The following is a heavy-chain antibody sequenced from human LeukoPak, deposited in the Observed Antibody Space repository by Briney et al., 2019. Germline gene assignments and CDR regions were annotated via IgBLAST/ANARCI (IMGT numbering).Heavy chain of an antibody. CDR1: GFTFSSHG. CDR2: ITGSGGRS. Sequence: AGSLRLSCAASGFTFSSHGMSWVRQAPGKGLEWVSVITGSGGRSYYADSVKGRFTISRDSSKNTLFLQMNSLRAEDTAVYFCAKDRGYSYGYPYFDYWGQGTLVTVSS. V-gene: IGHV3-23*01. D-gene: IGHD5-18*01. CDR3: AKDRGYSYGYPYFDY. J-gene: IGHJ4*02.